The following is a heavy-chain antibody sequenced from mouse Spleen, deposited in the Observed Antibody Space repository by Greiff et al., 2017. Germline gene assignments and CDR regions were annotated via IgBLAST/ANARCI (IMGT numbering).Heavy chain of an antibody. J-gene: IGHJ2*01. V-gene: IGHV1-19*01. Sequence: VQLKQSGPVLVKPGASVKMSCKASGYTFTDYYMNWVKQSHGKSLEWIGVINPYNGGTSYNQKFKGKATLTVDKSSSTAYMELNSLTSEDSAVYYCARRDYRYGGFDYWGQGTTLTVSS. CDR2: INPYNGGT. D-gene: IGHD2-14*01. CDR1: GYTFTDYY. CDR3: ARRDYRYGGFDY.